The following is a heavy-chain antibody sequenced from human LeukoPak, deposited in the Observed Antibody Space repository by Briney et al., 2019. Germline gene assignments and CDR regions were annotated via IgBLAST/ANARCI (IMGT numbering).Heavy chain of an antibody. J-gene: IGHJ3*02. D-gene: IGHD1-26*01. CDR3: ARLTKLHAFDI. CDR1: GFTVSNNF. V-gene: IGHV3-53*04. Sequence: GGSLRLSCAVSGFTVSNNFMSWVRQAPGTGLEWVSVIYSGGSTYYADSVKGRFTISRHNSKNTLYLEMNSLRAEETAVYYCARLTKLHAFDIWGQGTMVTVSS. CDR2: IYSGGST.